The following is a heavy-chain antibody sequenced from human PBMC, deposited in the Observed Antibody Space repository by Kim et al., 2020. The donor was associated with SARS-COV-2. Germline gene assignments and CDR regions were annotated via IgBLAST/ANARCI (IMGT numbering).Heavy chain of an antibody. J-gene: IGHJ4*02. V-gene: IGHV4-31*02. D-gene: IGHD3-22*01. Sequence: LSLKSRVTMSVDTSKNQFSLKLSSVTAADTAVYYCARARITMIVVVKQFDYWGQGTLVTVSS. CDR3: ARARITMIVVVKQFDY.